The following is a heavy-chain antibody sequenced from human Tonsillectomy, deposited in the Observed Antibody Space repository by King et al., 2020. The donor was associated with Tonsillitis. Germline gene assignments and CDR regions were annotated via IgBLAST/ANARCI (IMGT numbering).Heavy chain of an antibody. D-gene: IGHD5-18*01. CDR1: GFTFRSYA. CDR2: ISNDVSNK. CDR3: AREGYNYVIDY. J-gene: IGHJ4*02. V-gene: IGHV3-30*01. Sequence: VQLVESGGGVVQPGRSLRLSCAASGFTFRSYAMHWVRQAPGKGLEWVAVISNDVSNKYYADSVKGRFTISRDNSKNTLYLQMNSRRAEDTAMYYCAREGYNYVIDYWGQGTLATVSS.